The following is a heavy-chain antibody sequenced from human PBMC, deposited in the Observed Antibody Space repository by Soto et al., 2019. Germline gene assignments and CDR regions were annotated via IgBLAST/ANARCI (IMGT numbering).Heavy chain of an antibody. Sequence: GGSLRLSCAAPGFTFSSYSMNWVRQAPGKGLEWVSYISNSSSTIYYADSVKGRFTISRDNAKNSLYLQMNSLRDEDTAVYYCARDSPGRYCSSTSCPRMEVWGPGTTVTVSS. CDR3: ARDSPGRYCSSTSCPRMEV. J-gene: IGHJ6*02. V-gene: IGHV3-48*02. CDR1: GFTFSSYS. CDR2: ISNSSSTI. D-gene: IGHD2-2*01.